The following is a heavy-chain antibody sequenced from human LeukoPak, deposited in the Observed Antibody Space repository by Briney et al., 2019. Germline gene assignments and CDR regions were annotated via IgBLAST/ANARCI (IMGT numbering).Heavy chain of an antibody. V-gene: IGHV3-13*01. CDR2: IGTTGDT. J-gene: IGHJ4*02. Sequence: GGSLRLSCAASGFTFSSYDMHWVRQVTGKYLEWVSAIGTTGDTYYPGSVKGRFTISRENAKNSLYLQMNSLRVGDTAVYYCARAVAAARGVNYFDYWGQGTLVTVSS. D-gene: IGHD3-10*01. CDR3: ARAVAAARGVNYFDY. CDR1: GFTFSSYD.